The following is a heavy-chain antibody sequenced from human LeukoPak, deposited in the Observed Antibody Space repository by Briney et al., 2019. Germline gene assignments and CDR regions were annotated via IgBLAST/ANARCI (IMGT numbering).Heavy chain of an antibody. D-gene: IGHD6-13*01. CDR2: INSDGSST. Sequence: GGSLRLSCAASGFTFSSYWMHWVRQAPGKGLVWVSHINSDGSSTSYADSVKGRFTISRDNAKNSLYLQMNSLRAEDTAVYYCARDKGGSSWYPNWFDPWGQGTLVTVSS. CDR1: GFTFSSYW. CDR3: ARDKGGSSWYPNWFDP. V-gene: IGHV3-74*01. J-gene: IGHJ5*02.